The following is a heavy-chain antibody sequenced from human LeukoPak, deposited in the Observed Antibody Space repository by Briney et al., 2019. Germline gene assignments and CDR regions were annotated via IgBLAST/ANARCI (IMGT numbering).Heavy chain of an antibody. V-gene: IGHV3-11*01. CDR3: ARVSYYGSGSYSPFDY. D-gene: IGHD3-10*01. CDR2: ISSSGSSI. J-gene: IGHJ4*02. Sequence: GGSLRLSCAASGFTFNDYYMNWIRQDPGKGLEWVSYISSSGSSIHYADSVKGRFTISRDNAKNSLFLQMNSLRAEDTAVYYCARVSYYGSGSYSPFDYWGQGTLVTVSS. CDR1: GFTFNDYY.